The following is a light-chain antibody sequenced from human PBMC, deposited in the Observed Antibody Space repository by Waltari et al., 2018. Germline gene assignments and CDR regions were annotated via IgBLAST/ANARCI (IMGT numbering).Light chain of an antibody. Sequence: QSVLTQPPSVSGTPGQRVPISCSGSNSNIGSKSVNWYQQVPGTAPKLLIYSNNQRPSGVPDRFSGSKSGTSASLAISGLQSEDEADYYCATWDDSLNGVFGGGTKLTVL. CDR3: ATWDDSLNGV. J-gene: IGLJ2*01. V-gene: IGLV1-44*01. CDR2: SNN. CDR1: NSNIGSKS.